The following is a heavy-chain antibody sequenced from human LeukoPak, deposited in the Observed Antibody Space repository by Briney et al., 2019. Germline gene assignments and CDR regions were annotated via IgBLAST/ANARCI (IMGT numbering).Heavy chain of an antibody. V-gene: IGHV1-2*02. J-gene: IGHJ3*02. CDR3: ARVMGDTAMVRASSAFDI. Sequence: GASVKVSCKASLYTLTGYYMQWVRDAPGHGLEWVWYSNPLTVGTHYAHKFQGRVTMNRDTTISTAYMELSRLRSDDTAVYYCARVMGDTAMVRASSAFDIWGQGTMVTVSS. D-gene: IGHD5-18*01. CDR2: SNPLTVGT. CDR1: LYTLTGYY.